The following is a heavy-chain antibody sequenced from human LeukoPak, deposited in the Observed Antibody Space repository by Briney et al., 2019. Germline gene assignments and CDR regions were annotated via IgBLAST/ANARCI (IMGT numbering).Heavy chain of an antibody. D-gene: IGHD2-2*01. V-gene: IGHV3-30*18. J-gene: IGHJ6*02. CDR2: ISSDGSNK. CDR3: ANLDIVVVPAAIADYYGLDV. CDR1: GFTFSSYG. Sequence: PGGSLRLSCAASGFTFSSYGMHWVRQAPGKGLEWVAVISSDGSNKYYADSVKGRFTISRDNSKNTMYLQMNSLSPEDTAVYYCANLDIVVVPAAIADYYGLDVWGQGTTVTVSS.